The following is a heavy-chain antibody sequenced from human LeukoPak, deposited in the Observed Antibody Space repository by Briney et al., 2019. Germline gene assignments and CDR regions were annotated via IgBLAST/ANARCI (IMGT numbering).Heavy chain of an antibody. D-gene: IGHD4-4*01. V-gene: IGHV1-18*01. J-gene: IGHJ4*02. CDR1: GYTFTSYG. CDR3: ARDRSYSNPGQADY. CDR2: ISAYNGNT. Sequence: RASVKVSCKASGYTFTSYGISWVRQAPGQGLEWMGWISAYNGNTNYAQKLQGRVTMTTDTSTSTAYMELRSLRSDDTAVYYCARDRSYSNPGQADYWGQGTLVTVSS.